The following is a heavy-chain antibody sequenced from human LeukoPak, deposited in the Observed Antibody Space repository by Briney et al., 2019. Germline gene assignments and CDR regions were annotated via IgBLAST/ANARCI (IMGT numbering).Heavy chain of an antibody. CDR3: ARDLVTVTKGFDI. V-gene: IGHV4-59*11. J-gene: IGHJ3*02. CDR1: GDSFSSHY. D-gene: IGHD4-17*01. CDR2: ISHIGGT. Sequence: KTSETLSLTCAVSGDSFSSHYWTWIRQSPGTGLEWIGYISHIGGTNYNPSLKSRVTISIDTSKNQFSLKLRSVTAADTAVYYCARDLVTVTKGFDIWGQGTMVSVSS.